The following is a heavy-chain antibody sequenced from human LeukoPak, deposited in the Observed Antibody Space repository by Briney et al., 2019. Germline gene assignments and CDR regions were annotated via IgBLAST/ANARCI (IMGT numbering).Heavy chain of an antibody. CDR2: INPKSGGT. CDR3: ARGPSGERWLLYG. CDR1: GYTFTGYY. D-gene: IGHD3/OR15-3a*01. V-gene: IGHV1-2*02. Sequence: ASVKVSCKASGYTFTGYYMVWVRQAPGQGLEWMGWINPKSGGTKYAQKFQGRVTMTRDTSISTAYMELSRLRSDDTAVYYCARGPSGERWLLYGWGQGTLVTVSS. J-gene: IGHJ4*02.